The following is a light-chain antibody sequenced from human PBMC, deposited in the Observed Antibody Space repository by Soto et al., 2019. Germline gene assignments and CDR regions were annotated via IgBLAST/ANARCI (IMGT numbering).Light chain of an antibody. J-gene: IGKJ1*01. CDR3: QQYASSPFWT. Sequence: IVLTQSPGTLSLSPGDGATLSCRASQSVDSNYLAWYQQKPGQAPRLLMFGTSNRATGIPDRFSGSGSGTDFTLTINRLEPEDFAVYYCQQYASSPFWTFGQGTKLEIK. CDR1: QSVDSNY. V-gene: IGKV3-20*01. CDR2: GTS.